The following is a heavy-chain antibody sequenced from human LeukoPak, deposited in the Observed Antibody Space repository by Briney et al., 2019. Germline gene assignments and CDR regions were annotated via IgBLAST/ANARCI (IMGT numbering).Heavy chain of an antibody. D-gene: IGHD3-22*01. J-gene: IGHJ1*01. V-gene: IGHV3-23*01. Sequence: GGSLRLSCAASGFTFNSYAMSWVRQAPGKGLEWVSGITNSGGNTYYADSVKGRFTISRDNSKNSLYLQMNSLRVEDTAVYYCARGEYYYDGGYWGQGTLVTVSS. CDR1: GFTFNSYA. CDR2: ITNSGGNT. CDR3: ARGEYYYDGGY.